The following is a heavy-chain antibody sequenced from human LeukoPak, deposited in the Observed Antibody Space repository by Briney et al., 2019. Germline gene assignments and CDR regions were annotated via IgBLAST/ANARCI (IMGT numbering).Heavy chain of an antibody. V-gene: IGHV4-59*01. CDR2: ISNSETT. CDR1: GGSFTSYY. J-gene: IGHJ5*02. CDR3: ARGYCSDERCPVFPS. D-gene: IGHD2-15*01. Sequence: SETLSLTCSVSGGSFTSYYWNWVRQTPGKGLEWIGYISNSETTDYGPSFKSRVTLSLDTSKNQFSLKLSSVTAADTGVYYCARGYCSDERCPVFPSWGQGTLVTVSS.